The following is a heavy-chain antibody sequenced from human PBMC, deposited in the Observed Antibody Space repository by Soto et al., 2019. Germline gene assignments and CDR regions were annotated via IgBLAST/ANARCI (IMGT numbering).Heavy chain of an antibody. CDR1: GHSFTSYL. V-gene: IGHV5-10-1*01. CDR3: ARHSGSYSSMDV. CDR2: IDPSDSYT. Sequence: XDSLKLSWKCSGHSFTSYLVSLVLQMPGKGLEWMGRIDPSDSYTNYSPSFQGHVTISADKSISTAYLQWSSLKASDTAMYYCARHSGSYSSMDVWGRGTTVTVSS. J-gene: IGHJ6*02. D-gene: IGHD1-26*01.